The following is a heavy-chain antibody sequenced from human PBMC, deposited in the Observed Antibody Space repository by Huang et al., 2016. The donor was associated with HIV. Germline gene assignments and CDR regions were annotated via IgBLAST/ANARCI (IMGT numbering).Heavy chain of an antibody. CDR1: GFGFSNYA. CDR2: VSGSDGRT. V-gene: IGHV3-23*01. CDR3: ARSSRSSGYINDFDY. J-gene: IGHJ4*02. Sequence: EVQLLESGGGLVQPGGSLRLSCAASGFGFSNYAMSWVRQGPGKGLEWVSSVSGSDGRTYYADAVKGRFTISRDNYKSTLFLQMNGLRADDTAIYYCARSSRSSGYINDFDYWGQGALVTVSS. D-gene: IGHD6-19*01.